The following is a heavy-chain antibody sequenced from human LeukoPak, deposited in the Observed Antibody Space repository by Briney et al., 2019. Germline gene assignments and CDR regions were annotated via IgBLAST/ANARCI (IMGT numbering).Heavy chain of an antibody. J-gene: IGHJ4*02. CDR3: ARSVYSSGWLDFDY. D-gene: IGHD6-19*01. Sequence: ASVKVSCKASGYTFTGYYMHWVRQAPGQGLEWMGWINPNSGGTNYAQKFQGRVTMTRDTSISTAYMELSRLRSDDSAVYYCARSVYSSGWLDFDYWGQGTLVTVSS. V-gene: IGHV1-2*02. CDR2: INPNSGGT. CDR1: GYTFTGYY.